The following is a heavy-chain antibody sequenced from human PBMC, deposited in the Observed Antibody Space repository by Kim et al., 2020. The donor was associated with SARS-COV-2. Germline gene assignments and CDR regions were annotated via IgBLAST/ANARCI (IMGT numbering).Heavy chain of an antibody. Sequence: SETLSLTCAVYGGSFSGYYWSWIRQPPGKGLEWIGEINHSGSTNYNPSLKSRVTISVDTSKNQFSLKLSSVTAADTAVYYCARDNYGDYESNYYYYYGMDVWGQGTTVTVSS. CDR3: ARDNYGDYESNYYYYYGMDV. D-gene: IGHD4-17*01. CDR2: INHSGST. V-gene: IGHV4-34*01. J-gene: IGHJ6*02. CDR1: GGSFSGYY.